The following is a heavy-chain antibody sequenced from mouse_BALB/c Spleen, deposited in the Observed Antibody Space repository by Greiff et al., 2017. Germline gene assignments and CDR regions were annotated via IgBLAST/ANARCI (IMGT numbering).Heavy chain of an antibody. J-gene: IGHJ4*01. V-gene: IGHV5-9-4*01. CDR1: GFTFSSYA. CDR3: ARDRGGGYYAMDY. D-gene: IGHD3-3*01. Sequence: DVKLVESGGGLVKPGGSLKLSCAASGFTFSSYAMSWVRQSPEKRLEWVAEISSGGSYTYYPDTVTGRFTISRDNAKNTLYLEMSSLRPEDTAMYYCARDRGGGYYAMDYWGQGTSVTVSS. CDR2: ISSGGSYT.